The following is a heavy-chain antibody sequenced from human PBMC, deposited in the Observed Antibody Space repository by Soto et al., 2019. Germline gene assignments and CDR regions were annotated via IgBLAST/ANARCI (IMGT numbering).Heavy chain of an antibody. D-gene: IGHD2-2*01. CDR1: GYTFTSYA. J-gene: IGHJ6*02. V-gene: IGHV1-3*01. CDR2: INAGNGNT. Sequence: ASVKVSCKASGYTFTSYAMHWVRQAPGQRLEWMGWINAGNGNTKYSQKFQGRVTITRDTSASTAYMELSSLRSEDTAVYYCARKSYCISTSCNGMDVWGQGTTVTVSS. CDR3: ARKSYCISTSCNGMDV.